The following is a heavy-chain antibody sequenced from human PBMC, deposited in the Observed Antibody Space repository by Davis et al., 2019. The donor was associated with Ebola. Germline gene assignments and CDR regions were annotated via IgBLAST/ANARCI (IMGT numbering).Heavy chain of an antibody. Sequence: ASVKVSCKASGYTFTNYYMHWVRQAPGQGLEWMGWISAYNGNTNYAQKVQGRVTMTTDTSTGTAYLDLSSLRSEDTALYYCAAGVYYDILTTDVWGQGTTVTVSS. J-gene: IGHJ6*02. CDR3: AAGVYYDILTTDV. CDR2: ISAYNGNT. CDR1: GYTFTNYY. V-gene: IGHV1-18*04. D-gene: IGHD3-9*01.